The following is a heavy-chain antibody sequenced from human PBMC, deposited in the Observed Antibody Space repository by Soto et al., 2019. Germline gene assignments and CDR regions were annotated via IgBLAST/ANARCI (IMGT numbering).Heavy chain of an antibody. D-gene: IGHD3-3*01. CDR1: GFTFSSYG. CDR2: ISYDGSNK. Sequence: GGSLRLSCAASGFTFSSYGMHWVRQAPGKGLEWVAVISYDGSNKYYADSVKGRFTISRDNSKNTLYLQMNSLRAEDTAVYYCAKDIPTSYDFWSAKHYGMDVWGQGTTVTVSS. V-gene: IGHV3-30*18. J-gene: IGHJ6*02. CDR3: AKDIPTSYDFWSAKHYGMDV.